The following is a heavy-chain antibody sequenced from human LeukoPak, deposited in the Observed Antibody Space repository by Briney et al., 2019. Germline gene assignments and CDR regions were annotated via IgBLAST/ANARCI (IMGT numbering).Heavy chain of an antibody. CDR1: GFTFSSYA. J-gene: IGHJ4*02. V-gene: IGHV3-23*01. Sequence: GGSLRLSCAASGFTFSSYAISWVRQAPGKGLEWVSTISGSGGSTYYADSVKGRFTISRDNSKNTLYLQMNSLRAEDTAVYYCAKARGYSSSWYPSLDYWGQGTLVTVSS. CDR3: AKARGYSSSWYPSLDY. CDR2: ISGSGGST. D-gene: IGHD6-13*01.